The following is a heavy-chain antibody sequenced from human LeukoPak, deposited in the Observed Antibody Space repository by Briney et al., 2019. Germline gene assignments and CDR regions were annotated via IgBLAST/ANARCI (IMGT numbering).Heavy chain of an antibody. D-gene: IGHD6-19*01. J-gene: IGHJ4*02. V-gene: IGHV3-21*01. Sequence: GGSLRLSCAASGFTVSSNYMSWVRQAPGKGLEWVSSISSSSSYIYYADSVKGRFTISRDNAKNSLYLQMNSLRAEDTAVYYCASVAGTGSFDYWGQGTLVTVSS. CDR3: ASVAGTGSFDY. CDR2: ISSSSSYI. CDR1: GFTVSSNY.